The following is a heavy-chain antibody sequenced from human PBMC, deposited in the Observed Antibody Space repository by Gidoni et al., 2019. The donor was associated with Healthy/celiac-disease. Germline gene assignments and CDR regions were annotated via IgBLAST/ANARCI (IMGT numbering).Heavy chain of an antibody. CDR3: AKEIAAAGPFDY. D-gene: IGHD6-13*01. J-gene: IGHJ4*02. V-gene: IGHV3-9*01. CDR2: ISWNSGSI. CDR1: GFTFDDYA. Sequence: EVQLVESGGGLVQRGRSLRRACAASGFTFDDYAMHWVRPAPGKGLEWVSGISWNSGSIGYADSVKGRFTISSDNAKNSLYLQMNSLSAADTAWYYCAKEIAAAGPFDYWGQGTLVTVSS.